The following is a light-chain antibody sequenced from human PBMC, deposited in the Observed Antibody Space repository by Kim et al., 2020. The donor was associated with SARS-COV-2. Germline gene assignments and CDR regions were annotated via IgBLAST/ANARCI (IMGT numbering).Light chain of an antibody. V-gene: IGLV2-14*03. Sequence: PGQFITISCTGTSSDVGGYNYVSWYQQHPGKAPKLMIYDVSNRPSGVSNRFSGSKSGNTASLTISGLQAEDEADYYCSSYTSSSVVFGGGTQLTVL. CDR2: DVS. CDR3: SSYTSSSVV. J-gene: IGLJ3*02. CDR1: SSDVGGYNY.